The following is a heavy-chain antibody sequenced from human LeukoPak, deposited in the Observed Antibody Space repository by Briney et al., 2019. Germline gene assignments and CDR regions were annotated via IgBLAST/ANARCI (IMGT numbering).Heavy chain of an antibody. J-gene: IGHJ5*02. V-gene: IGHV4-31*03. D-gene: IGHD2-2*01. CDR2: IYYSGST. Sequence: PSQTLSLTCTVSGGSISSGGYYWSEIRQHPGKGLEWIGYIYYSGSTYYNPSLKSRVTISVDTSKNQFSLKLSSVTAADTAVYYCARAPGYQLLLRWFDPWGQGTLVTVSS. CDR3: ARAPGYQLLLRWFDP. CDR1: GGSISSGGYY.